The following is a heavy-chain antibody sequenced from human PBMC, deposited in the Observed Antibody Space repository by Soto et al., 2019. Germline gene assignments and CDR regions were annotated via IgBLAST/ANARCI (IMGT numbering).Heavy chain of an antibody. D-gene: IGHD3-10*01. J-gene: IGHJ4*02. Sequence: SETLSLTCTVSGGSISSYYWSWIRQPPGKGLEWIGYIYYSGSTNYNPSLKSRVTISVDTSKNQFSLKLSSVTAADTAVYYCARTSARQLWFGESAGDYWGQGTLVTVSS. CDR1: GGSISSYY. CDR2: IYYSGST. V-gene: IGHV4-59*12. CDR3: ARTSARQLWFGESAGDY.